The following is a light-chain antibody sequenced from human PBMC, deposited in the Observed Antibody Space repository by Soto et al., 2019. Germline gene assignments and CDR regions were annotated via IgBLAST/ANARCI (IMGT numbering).Light chain of an antibody. Sequence: DIQMTQSPSTLSGSVGDRVTITCRASQTISSWLAWYQQKPGKAPKLLIYKASTLKSGVPSRFSGSGSGTDFTLSISSLEPEDFAVYYCQQRTDRPPWTFGQGTKVDIK. CDR1: QTISSW. CDR3: QQRTDRPPWT. J-gene: IGKJ1*01. CDR2: KAS. V-gene: IGKV1-5*03.